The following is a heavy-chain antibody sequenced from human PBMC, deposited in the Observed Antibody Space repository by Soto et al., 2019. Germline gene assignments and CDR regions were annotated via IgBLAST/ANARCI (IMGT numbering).Heavy chain of an antibody. Sequence: EVQLVESGGGLVQPGGSLRLSCVASGFIFSSFEMNWVRHVPGKGLEWLSYINERGRIAYYADSVKGRFTISRDNAKNSLYLEMNILRAEDTGVYYCMRDQYTSGRFGSLWGQGTLVTVSS. V-gene: IGHV3-48*03. J-gene: IGHJ4*02. CDR3: MRDQYTSGRFGSL. D-gene: IGHD6-19*01. CDR1: GFIFSSFE. CDR2: INERGRIA.